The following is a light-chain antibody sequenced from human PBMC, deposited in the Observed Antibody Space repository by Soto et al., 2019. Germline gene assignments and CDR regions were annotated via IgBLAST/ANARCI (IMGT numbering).Light chain of an antibody. CDR3: SSYTSSSTLLYV. V-gene: IGLV2-14*01. J-gene: IGLJ1*01. CDR2: EVS. CDR1: SSDVGGYNY. Sequence: QSALTQPAALSGSPGQSITISFTGTSSDVGGYNYVSWYQQHPGKAPKLMIYEVSNRPSGVSNRFSGYKSGNTASLTISGLQAEDEADYYCSSYTSSSTLLYVFGTGTKVTVL.